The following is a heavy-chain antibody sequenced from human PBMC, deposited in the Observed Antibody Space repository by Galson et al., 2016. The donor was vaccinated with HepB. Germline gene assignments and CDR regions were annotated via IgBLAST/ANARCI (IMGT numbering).Heavy chain of an antibody. D-gene: IGHD4-23*01. Sequence: LRLSCAASGFTFSSYEMNWVRQAPGKGLEWVSYVSTSGSATTMFYADSVKGRFTISRDNAKNSLYLQMNSLRAEDTAVYYCARAQTTVVTYIDNWGQGTLVTVSS. CDR2: VSTSGSATTM. V-gene: IGHV3-48*03. CDR1: GFTFSSYE. CDR3: ARAQTTVVTYIDN. J-gene: IGHJ4*02.